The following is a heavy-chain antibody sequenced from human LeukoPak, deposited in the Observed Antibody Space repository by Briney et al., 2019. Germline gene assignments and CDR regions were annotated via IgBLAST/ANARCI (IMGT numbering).Heavy chain of an antibody. J-gene: IGHJ1*01. CDR3: ARDRYSGSYYLNFQY. Sequence: GGSLRLSCAASGFTFSSYWMSWVRQAPGKGLEWVANIKQDGSEKYYVDSEKGRFTISRDNAKNSLYLQMNSLRAEDTAVYYCARDRYSGSYYLNFQYWGQGTLVTVSS. CDR2: IKQDGSEK. D-gene: IGHD1-26*01. V-gene: IGHV3-7*01. CDR1: GFTFSSYW.